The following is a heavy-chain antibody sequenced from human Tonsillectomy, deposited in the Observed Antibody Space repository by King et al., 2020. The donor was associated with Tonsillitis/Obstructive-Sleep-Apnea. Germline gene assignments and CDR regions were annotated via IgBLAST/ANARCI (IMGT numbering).Heavy chain of an antibody. CDR3: ARQRDDFWSGSYYYMDV. J-gene: IGHJ6*03. V-gene: IGHV5-51*01. D-gene: IGHD3-3*01. Sequence: VQLVQSGAEVKKPGESLKISCKASGYSFTNYWIGWVRQMPGKGLEWMGIIYPGDSDTRYSPSFQGQVTISADKSVNTAYLQWSGLKASDTAMYYCARQRDDFWSGSYYYMDVGGKGTTVTVSS. CDR1: GYSFTNYW. CDR2: IYPGDSDT.